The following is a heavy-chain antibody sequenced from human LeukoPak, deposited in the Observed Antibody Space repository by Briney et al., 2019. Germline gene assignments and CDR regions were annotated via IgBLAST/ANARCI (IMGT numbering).Heavy chain of an antibody. Sequence: SETLSFTCTVSGGSISSSSYYWGWIRQPPGKGLEWIGSIYYSGSTYYNPSLKSRVTISVDTSKTQFSLNLNSVTAADTAVYHCARHYDYFDYWGQGTLVTVSS. D-gene: IGHD4-17*01. CDR2: IYYSGST. V-gene: IGHV4-39*01. CDR1: GGSISSSSYY. CDR3: ARHYDYFDY. J-gene: IGHJ4*02.